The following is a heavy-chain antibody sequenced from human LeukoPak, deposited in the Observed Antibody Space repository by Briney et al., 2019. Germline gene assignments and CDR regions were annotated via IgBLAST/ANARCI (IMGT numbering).Heavy chain of an antibody. CDR1: GFDFRSYA. CDR3: AKSAGVATIYFDS. J-gene: IGHJ4*02. Sequence: PGGSLRLSCTASGFDFRSYAMAWARQAPGKGLEGVAAIGSDGDRVHEDSVKGRFTISRDNSKSTLYLQMDNLRAEDTAVYFCAKSAGVATIYFDSWGQGALVTVSS. V-gene: IGHV3-23*01. D-gene: IGHD5-12*01. CDR2: IGSDGDR.